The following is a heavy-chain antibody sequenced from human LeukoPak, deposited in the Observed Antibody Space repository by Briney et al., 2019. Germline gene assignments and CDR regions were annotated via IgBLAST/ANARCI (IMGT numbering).Heavy chain of an antibody. CDR3: AVAGVRYYDSSGLYASDF. CDR1: GGSISSSSYF. CDR2: IYYSGST. V-gene: IGHV4-39*01. D-gene: IGHD3-22*01. J-gene: IGHJ3*01. Sequence: ETLSLTCTVSGGSISSSSYFWGWVRQPPGTGLEWIGTIYYSGSTYYNPSLKSRVIISVGASKNQFSLKLSSVTAADTAVYYCAVAGVRYYDSSGLYASDFWGQGTMVTVSS.